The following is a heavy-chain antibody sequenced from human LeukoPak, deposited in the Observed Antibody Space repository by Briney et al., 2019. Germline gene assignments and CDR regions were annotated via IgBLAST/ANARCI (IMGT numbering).Heavy chain of an antibody. CDR1: GGSISSRSDY. Sequence: SETLSLTCTVSGGSISSRSDYWGRIRQTPGKGLEWIGNLDSSGSTYYNPSLKSRVTISVGTSKNQFSLNLRSVTAADTAIYFCSRSHDYGGLYFYYYMDVWGKGTTVTVSS. V-gene: IGHV4-39*01. CDR3: SRSHDYGGLYFYYYMDV. J-gene: IGHJ6*03. CDR2: LDSSGST. D-gene: IGHD4-23*01.